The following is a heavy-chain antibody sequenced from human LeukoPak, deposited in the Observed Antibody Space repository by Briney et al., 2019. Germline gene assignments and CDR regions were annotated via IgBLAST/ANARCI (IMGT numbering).Heavy chain of an antibody. CDR3: AREAGSFDY. CDR1: GGSISSYY. J-gene: IGHJ4*02. Sequence: PSETLSLTCTVSGGSISSYYWSWIRQPPGKGLEWIGYIYYSGSTNYNPSLKSRVTISVDTSKNQFSLKLSSVTAAVTAVYYCAREAGSFDYWGQGTLVTVSS. CDR2: IYYSGST. D-gene: IGHD3-10*01. V-gene: IGHV4-59*01.